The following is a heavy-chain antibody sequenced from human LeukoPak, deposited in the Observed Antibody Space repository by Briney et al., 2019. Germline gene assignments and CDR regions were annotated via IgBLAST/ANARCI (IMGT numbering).Heavy chain of an antibody. V-gene: IGHV3-74*01. CDR2: IKSDGST. CDR1: GFTFSTYW. CDR3: ARAPSEIGGYYPEYFRH. D-gene: IGHD3-22*01. Sequence: PGGSLRLSCAASGFTFSTYWMHWVRQAPGKGLVWVSRIKSDGSTNYADSVKGRFTISRDNAKNTVSLQMNSLRPEDTGVYYCARAPSEIGGYYPEYFRHWGQGTLVTFSS. J-gene: IGHJ1*01.